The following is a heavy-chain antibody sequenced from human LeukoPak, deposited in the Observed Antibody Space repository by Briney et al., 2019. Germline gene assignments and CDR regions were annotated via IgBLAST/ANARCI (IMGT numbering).Heavy chain of an antibody. CDR1: GNYW. CDR3: VSFYETY. V-gene: IGHV3-74*01. Sequence: GGSLRLSCVASGNYWMHWVRQAPGKGLVWVSHINSDGSWTSYADSVKGRFTISKDNAENTVYPQMNSLRAEDTAVYYCVSFYETYWGRGALVTVSS. CDR2: INSDGSWT. D-gene: IGHD2/OR15-2a*01. J-gene: IGHJ4*02.